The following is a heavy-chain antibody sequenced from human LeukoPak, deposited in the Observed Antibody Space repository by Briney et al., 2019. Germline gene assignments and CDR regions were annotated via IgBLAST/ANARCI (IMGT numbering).Heavy chain of an antibody. CDR1: GFTFNIYW. CDR3: ARDRGYVFDY. CDR2: INSDGSDT. V-gene: IGHV3-74*01. D-gene: IGHD5-12*01. J-gene: IGHJ4*02. Sequence: GRSLRLSCAASGFTFNIYWMHWVRQAPGKGLVWVSRINSDGSDTTYADSVKGRVIISRDNAKNTLYLHMNSLTAEDTAVYYCARDRGYVFDYWGQGTLVTVSS.